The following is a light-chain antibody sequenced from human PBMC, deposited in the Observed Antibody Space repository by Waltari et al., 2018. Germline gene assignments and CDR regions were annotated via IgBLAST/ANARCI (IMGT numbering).Light chain of an antibody. V-gene: IGKV1-39*01. Sequence: DIQMTQSPSSLSASVGDRVTITRRASQSINTYLNWYQRKTGEAPKLLIYGASTLESGVPSRFSGSGSGTDFTLTISSLQPEDFATYYCQQGYRIPLAFGPGAKVEMK. J-gene: IGKJ3*01. CDR1: QSINTY. CDR3: QQGYRIPLA. CDR2: GAS.